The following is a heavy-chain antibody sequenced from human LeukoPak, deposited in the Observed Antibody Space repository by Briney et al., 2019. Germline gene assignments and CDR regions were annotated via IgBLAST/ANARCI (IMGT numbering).Heavy chain of an antibody. CDR2: INPNSGGT. V-gene: IGHV1-2*02. CDR1: GYTFTSYD. Sequence: GSVKVSCKASGYTFTSYDINWVRQATGQGREWMGWINPNSGGTNYAQKFQGRVTMTRDTSISTAYMELSRLRSDDTAVYYCARDISSSIDYWGQGTLVTVSS. J-gene: IGHJ4*02. CDR3: ARDISSSIDY. D-gene: IGHD6-6*01.